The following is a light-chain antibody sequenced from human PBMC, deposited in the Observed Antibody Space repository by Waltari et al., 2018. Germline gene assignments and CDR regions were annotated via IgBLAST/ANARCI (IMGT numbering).Light chain of an antibody. CDR3: QMYVRLPVT. J-gene: IGKJ1*01. CDR2: AAS. V-gene: IGKV3-20*01. CDR1: ESVSKY. Sequence: EIVLTQSPGTLSLSPGERATLSCRASESVSKYLAWYQQRPGQAPRLLIYAASNRATGIPDRFSGSGSWTDFSLTISRLEPEDFAVYYCQMYVRLPVTFGQGTKVEIK.